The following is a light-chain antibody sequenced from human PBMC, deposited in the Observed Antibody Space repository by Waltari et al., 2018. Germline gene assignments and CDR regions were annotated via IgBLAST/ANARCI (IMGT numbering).Light chain of an antibody. CDR3: QQYYTVSRT. Sequence: DIVMTQSPDSLAVPLGERATINCKSSETILFNSNNKNYLAWYQQKAGQPPKLLVYWASTRDSGVPDRFRGSGSGTDFTLTISSLQAEDVAVYYCQQYYTVSRTFGQGTRVEIK. CDR1: ETILFNSNNKNY. V-gene: IGKV4-1*01. J-gene: IGKJ1*01. CDR2: WAS.